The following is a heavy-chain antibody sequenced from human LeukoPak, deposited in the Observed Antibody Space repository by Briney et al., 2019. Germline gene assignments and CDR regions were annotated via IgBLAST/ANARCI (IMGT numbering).Heavy chain of an antibody. D-gene: IGHD2-15*01. Sequence: PGRSLRLSCAASGFTFSSYGMHWVRQAPGKGLEWVAVISYDGSNKYYADSVKGRFTISRDNSKNTLYLQMNSLRAEDTAVYYCAKALAYCSGGSCYPTSPMDVWGQGTMVTVSS. J-gene: IGHJ6*02. V-gene: IGHV3-30*18. CDR1: GFTFSSYG. CDR2: ISYDGSNK. CDR3: AKALAYCSGGSCYPTSPMDV.